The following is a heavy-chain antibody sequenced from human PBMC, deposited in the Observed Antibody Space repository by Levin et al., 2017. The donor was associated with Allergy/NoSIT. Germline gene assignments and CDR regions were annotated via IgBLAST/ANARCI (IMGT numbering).Heavy chain of an antibody. J-gene: IGHJ6*02. CDR1: GFTFSSYG. V-gene: IGHV3-33*01. CDR2: IWYDGSNK. CDR3: ARDAAADRRRTNLYGMDV. D-gene: IGHD6-13*01. Sequence: GGSLRLSCAASGFTFSSYGMHWVRQAPGKGLEWVAVIWYDGSNKYYADSVKGRFTISRDNSKNTLYLQMNSLRAEDTAVYYCARDAAADRRRTNLYGMDVWGQGTTVTVSS.